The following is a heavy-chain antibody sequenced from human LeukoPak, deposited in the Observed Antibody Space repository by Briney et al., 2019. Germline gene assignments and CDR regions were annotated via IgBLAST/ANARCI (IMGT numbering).Heavy chain of an antibody. V-gene: IGHV1-2*02. CDR2: INPNSGGT. CDR1: GYTFTGYY. J-gene: IGHJ4*02. CDR3: ARASSNKVGATTVAY. Sequence: ASVKVSCKASGYTFTGYYMHWVRRAPGQGLEWMGWINPNSGGTNYAQKFQGRVTMTRDTSISTAYMELSRLRSDDTAVYYCARASSNKVGATTVAYWGQGTLVTVSS. D-gene: IGHD1-26*01.